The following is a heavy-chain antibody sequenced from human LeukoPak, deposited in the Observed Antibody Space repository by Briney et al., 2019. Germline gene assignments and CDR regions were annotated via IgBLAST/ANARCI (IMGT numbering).Heavy chain of an antibody. D-gene: IGHD3-10*01. CDR2: TKQDGSEK. CDR1: GFTFSSYW. CDR3: ARLSRTYYYDY. V-gene: IGHV3-7*01. J-gene: IGHJ4*02. Sequence: GGSLRLSCAASGFTFSSYWMSWVRQAPGKGLEWVANTKQDGSEKYYVDSVKGRFTISRDNAKNSLYLQMNSLRAEDTAVYYCARLSRTYYYDYWGQGTLVTVSS.